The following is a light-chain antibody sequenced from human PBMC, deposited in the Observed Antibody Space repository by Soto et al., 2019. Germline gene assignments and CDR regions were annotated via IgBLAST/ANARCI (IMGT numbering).Light chain of an antibody. CDR2: GAS. CDR3: QQYDGAPPYT. V-gene: IGKV3-20*01. Sequence: VLTQSPGTLSLSPGERAAISCRASQSISSSYLAWYQHKPGQAPRLLIYGASSRATGIPHRFSGSGSGTDFTLTISRREPEDCGVYFCQQYDGAPPYTFGQGTRLEIK. J-gene: IGKJ2*01. CDR1: QSISSSY.